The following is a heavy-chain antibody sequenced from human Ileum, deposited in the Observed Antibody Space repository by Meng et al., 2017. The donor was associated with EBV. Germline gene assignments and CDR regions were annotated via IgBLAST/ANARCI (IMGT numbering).Heavy chain of an antibody. V-gene: IGHV3-66*03. CDR2: IYSCGST. Sequence: EVQLVESGGGLSQPGGSLRLSCAASGFTVSSNYMSWVRQAPGKGLEWVSVIYSCGSTYYADSVKGRFTISRDNSKNTLYLQMNSLRVEDTAVYSCARDIGVGGTLGVIDYWGQGTLVTVSS. CDR3: ARDIGVGGTLGVIDY. D-gene: IGHD6-19*01. CDR1: GFTVSSNY. J-gene: IGHJ4*02.